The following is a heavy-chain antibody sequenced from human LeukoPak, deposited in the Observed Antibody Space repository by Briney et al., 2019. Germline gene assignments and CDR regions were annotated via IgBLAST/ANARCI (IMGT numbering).Heavy chain of an antibody. CDR3: AGRLCSRDGYNLSAFDI. D-gene: IGHD5-24*01. J-gene: IGHJ3*02. Sequence: SETLSLTCTVSGGSISSYYWNWIRQPPGKGLGWIGYIYYSGSTNYNPSLKSRVTISVDTSKNQFSLKLSSVTAADTAVYYCAGRLCSRDGYNLSAFDIWGQGTMVTVSS. V-gene: IGHV4-59*01. CDR1: GGSISSYY. CDR2: IYYSGST.